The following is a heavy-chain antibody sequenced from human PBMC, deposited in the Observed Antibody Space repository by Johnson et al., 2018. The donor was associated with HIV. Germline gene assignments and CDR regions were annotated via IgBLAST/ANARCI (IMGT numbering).Heavy chain of an antibody. CDR1: GFTFDDYD. J-gene: IGHJ3*02. V-gene: IGHV3-20*04. CDR3: AKGSGVPLSYPLWFGTHDAFDI. D-gene: IGHD3-10*01. CDR2: IKWNGGST. Sequence: VQLVESGGGVVRPGGSLRLSCAASGFTFDDYDMSWVRQGPGKGLEWVSGIKWNGGSTSYADSVKGRFTISRDNANNSLYLQMNSLRAEDTAVYYCAKGSGVPLSYPLWFGTHDAFDIWGQGTMVTVSS.